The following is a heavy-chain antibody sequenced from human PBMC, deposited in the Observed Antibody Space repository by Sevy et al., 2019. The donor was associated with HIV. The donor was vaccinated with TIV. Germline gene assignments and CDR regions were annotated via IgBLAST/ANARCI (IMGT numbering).Heavy chain of an antibody. J-gene: IGHJ6*02. D-gene: IGHD2-2*01. CDR2: MSPNSGNK. CDR3: VRILSTSYYNYHALDV. CDR1: GYTFTSYD. V-gene: IGHV1-8*01. Sequence: ASVKVSCRASGYTFTSYDIHWVRQTTGQGLEWMGWMSPNSGNKGYAQKFQGRVTMTRDTSKGTAYMELSSLRSDATAVYYCVRILSTSYYNYHALDVWGQGTTVTVSS.